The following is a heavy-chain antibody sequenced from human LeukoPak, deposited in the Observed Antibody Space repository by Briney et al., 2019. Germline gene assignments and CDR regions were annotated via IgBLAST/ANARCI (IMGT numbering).Heavy chain of an antibody. CDR3: ARDFGPYSSSPCDY. Sequence: GGSLRLSCAASGFTFSSYAMHWVRQAPGKGLEWVAVISYDGSNKYYADSVKGRFTISRDNSKNTLYLQMNSLRAEDTAVYYCARDFGPYSSSPCDYWGQGTLVTVSS. CDR2: ISYDGSNK. CDR1: GFTFSSYA. J-gene: IGHJ4*02. D-gene: IGHD6-13*01. V-gene: IGHV3-30-3*01.